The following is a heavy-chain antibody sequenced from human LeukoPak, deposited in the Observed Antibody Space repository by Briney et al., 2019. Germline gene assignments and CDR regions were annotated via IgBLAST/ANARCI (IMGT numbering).Heavy chain of an antibody. CDR1: GFTFSTYA. Sequence: TGGSLRLSCAASGFTFSTYAMSWVRQAPGKGLEWVSAISGSGGKTYYADSVKGRFTISRDNSKNTLYLQMNSLRAEDTAVYYCAKDRSGMRGLRNFDYWGQGTLVTVSS. J-gene: IGHJ4*02. CDR2: ISGSGGKT. CDR3: AKDRSGMRGLRNFDY. V-gene: IGHV3-23*01. D-gene: IGHD3-3*01.